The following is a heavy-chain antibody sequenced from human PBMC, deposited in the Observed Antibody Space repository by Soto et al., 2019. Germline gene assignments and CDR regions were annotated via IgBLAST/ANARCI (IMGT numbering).Heavy chain of an antibody. CDR2: ISYDGSNK. CDR3: ARKTTGLAH. V-gene: IGHV3-30-3*01. J-gene: IGHJ5*02. CDR1: GFTFSSYA. D-gene: IGHD1-1*01. Sequence: QVQLVESGGGVVQPGRSLRLSCAASGFTFSSYAMHWVRQAPGKGLEWVAVISYDGSNKYYADSVKGRFTISRDNSKNTQYLQMMSLRAEDTAVYYCARKTTGLAHWGQGSLVTVCS.